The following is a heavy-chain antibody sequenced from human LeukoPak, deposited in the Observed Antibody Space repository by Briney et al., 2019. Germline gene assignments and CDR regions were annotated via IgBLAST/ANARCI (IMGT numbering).Heavy chain of an antibody. CDR3: ARPIRGSYVEDAFDM. V-gene: IGHV1-2*02. J-gene: IGHJ3*02. Sequence: ASVKVSCKTSGYTFSDYYLHWVRQAPGQGLKWMGWINPSSGGTKYVQKFQGRVTMTRDTSISTGYMELSRLRSDDTAVYYCARPIRGSYVEDAFDMWGQGTMVTVSA. D-gene: IGHD1-26*01. CDR2: INPSSGGT. CDR1: GYTFSDYY.